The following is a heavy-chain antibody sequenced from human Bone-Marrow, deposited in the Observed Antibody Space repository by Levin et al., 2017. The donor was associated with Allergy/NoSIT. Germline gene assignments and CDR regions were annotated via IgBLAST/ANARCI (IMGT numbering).Heavy chain of an antibody. D-gene: IGHD2-21*02. Sequence: GGSLRLSCAASGFTFSSYGMYWVRQAPGKGLEWVAVISYDGSNKYYADSVKGRFTISRDNSKNTLYLQMNSLRADDTAVYYCASQHIVVVTAITDYWGQGTLVSVSS. J-gene: IGHJ4*02. CDR3: ASQHIVVVTAITDY. CDR1: GFTFSSYG. V-gene: IGHV3-30*03. CDR2: ISYDGSNK.